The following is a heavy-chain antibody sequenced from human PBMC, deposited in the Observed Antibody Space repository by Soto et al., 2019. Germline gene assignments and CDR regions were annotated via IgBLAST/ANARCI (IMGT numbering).Heavy chain of an antibody. Sequence: QITLKESGPPLVEPTQTLTLTCTFSELSLSTSGVGVGWIRQPPGKAMEWLALIYWDDDKSYSPSLKSRLTITKVTSNIQVVLTLTNMDPVDTATYSGVNSNVLRWFGFDSWGQGTLVTVPS. V-gene: IGHV2-5*02. CDR2: IYWDDDK. D-gene: IGHD3-10*01. CDR3: VNSNVLRWFGFDS. J-gene: IGHJ4*02. CDR1: ELSLSTSGVG.